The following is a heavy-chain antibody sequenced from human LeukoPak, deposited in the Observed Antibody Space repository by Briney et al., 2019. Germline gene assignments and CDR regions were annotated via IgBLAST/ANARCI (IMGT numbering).Heavy chain of an antibody. Sequence: ASVKVSCKVSGYTFTSYDINWVRQATGQGLEWMGWMNPNSGNTGYAQKFQGRITITRNTSIRTAYMELSSLRSEDTAVYYCARLFQRNELNYYDSSGYSLGYWGQGTLVTVSS. CDR1: GYTFTSYD. CDR3: ARLFQRNELNYYDSSGYSLGY. D-gene: IGHD3-22*01. CDR2: MNPNSGNT. V-gene: IGHV1-8*03. J-gene: IGHJ4*02.